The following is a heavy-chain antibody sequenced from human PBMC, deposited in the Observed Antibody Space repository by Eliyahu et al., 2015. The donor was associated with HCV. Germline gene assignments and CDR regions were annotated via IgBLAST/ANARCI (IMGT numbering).Heavy chain of an antibody. J-gene: IGHJ4*02. CDR3: ARGAITVFGVITASLDY. Sequence: EVRKPGSSVKVSCKASGDTFNNYGISWVRQAPGQGLEWMGGIIPMFDKRDYAQKFQDRVTIIADKSTSTVYMDLSSLRSEDTAVYYCARGAITVFGVITASLDYWGQGTPVTVSS. CDR1: GDTFNNYG. D-gene: IGHD3-3*01. CDR2: IIPMFDKR. V-gene: IGHV1-69*06.